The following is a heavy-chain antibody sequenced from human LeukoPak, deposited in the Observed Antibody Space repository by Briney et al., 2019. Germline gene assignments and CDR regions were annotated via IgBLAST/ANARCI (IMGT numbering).Heavy chain of an antibody. D-gene: IGHD7-27*01. CDR1: GFTFSSYA. V-gene: IGHV3-30-3*01. CDR3: AKGWGFDP. Sequence: GGSLRLSCAASGFTFSSYAMHWVRQAPGKGLEWVAVISYDGSNKYYADSVKGRFTISRDNSKNTLYLQMNSLRAEDTAVYYCAKGWGFDPWGQGTLVTVSS. CDR2: ISYDGSNK. J-gene: IGHJ5*02.